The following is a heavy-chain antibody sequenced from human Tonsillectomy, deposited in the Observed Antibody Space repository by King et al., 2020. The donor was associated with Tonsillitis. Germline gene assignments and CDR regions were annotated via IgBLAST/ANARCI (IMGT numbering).Heavy chain of an antibody. V-gene: IGHV3-48*01. D-gene: IGHD4-17*01. CDR1: GFTFSSYS. Sequence: VQLVESGGGLVQPGGSLRLSCAASGFTFSSYSMNWVRQAPGKGLEWVSYISSSSSTIYYADSVKGRFTISRDNANNSLYLQMNSLRAEDTAVYYCARDRGTTVRNFDYWGQGTLVTVSS. J-gene: IGHJ4*02. CDR3: ARDRGTTVRNFDY. CDR2: ISSSSSTI.